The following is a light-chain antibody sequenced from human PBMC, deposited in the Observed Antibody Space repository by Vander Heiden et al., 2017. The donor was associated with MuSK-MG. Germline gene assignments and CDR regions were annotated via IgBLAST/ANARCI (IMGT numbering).Light chain of an antibody. V-gene: IGLV1-44*01. Sequence: QPVLTQPPSASGPPGQRVTISCSGSSSHIGRNPVNWYQQFPGPAPKFLISLNDQRTSGVPDRFSGSKYGTSATVSTTGLRAEEEGDYYCGAADDSRDVWVIGGGTKRTVL. CDR2: LND. CDR1: SSHIGRNP. CDR3: GAADDSRDVWV. J-gene: IGLJ3*02.